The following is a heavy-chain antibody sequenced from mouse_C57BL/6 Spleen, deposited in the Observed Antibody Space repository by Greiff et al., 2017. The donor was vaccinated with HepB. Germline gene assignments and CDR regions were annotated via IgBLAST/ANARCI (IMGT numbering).Heavy chain of an antibody. V-gene: IGHV5-6*01. CDR1: GFTFSSYG. D-gene: IGHD1-1*01. J-gene: IGHJ3*01. CDR3: ARGFFGYYGVVCEEFAF. CDR2: ISSGGSYT. Sequence: EVKLVESGGDLVKPGGSLKLSCAASGFTFSSYGMSWVRQTPDKRLEWVATISSGGSYTYYPDSVKGRFTIARDNAKNTLYLQMSSLKSEDTAMYYCARGFFGYYGVVCEEFAFWGQGTLVTVSA.